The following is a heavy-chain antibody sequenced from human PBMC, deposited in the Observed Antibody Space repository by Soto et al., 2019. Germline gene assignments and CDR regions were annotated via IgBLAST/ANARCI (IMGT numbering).Heavy chain of an antibody. Sequence: LSLTCTVSGGSISSYYWSWIRQPPGKGLEWIGYIYYSGSTNYNPSLKSRVTISVDTSKNQFSLKLSSVTAADTAVYYCARRYSSAFDIWGQGTMVTVSS. CDR2: IYYSGST. D-gene: IGHD6-13*01. V-gene: IGHV4-59*08. CDR1: GGSISSYY. CDR3: ARRYSSAFDI. J-gene: IGHJ3*02.